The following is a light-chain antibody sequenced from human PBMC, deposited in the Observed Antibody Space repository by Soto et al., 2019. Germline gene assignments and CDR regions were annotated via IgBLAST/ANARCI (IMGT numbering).Light chain of an antibody. J-gene: IGLJ3*02. CDR3: CSYRSSDTLV. Sequence: QSALTQPASVSGSPGQSITISCTGTSSDVGSHDLVSWYQQHPGKAPKLMIYAVTVRRSGVSNRFSGSKSGNTASLTISGLQAEDEADYYCCSYRSSDTLVFGGGTKLTVL. V-gene: IGLV2-23*02. CDR2: AVT. CDR1: SSDVGSHDL.